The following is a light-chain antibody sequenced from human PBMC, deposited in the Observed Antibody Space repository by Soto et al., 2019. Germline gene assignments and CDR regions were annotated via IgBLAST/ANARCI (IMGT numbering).Light chain of an antibody. CDR2: STN. V-gene: IGLV8-61*01. J-gene: IGLJ3*02. CDR1: SGSVSTSYY. CDR3: VLYMGSGIWV. Sequence: QTVVTQEPSFSVSPGRTVTLTCGLSSGSVSTSYYPSWYQQTPGQAPRTLIYSTNTRSSGVPDRFSGSILGNKAALTITGAHADDESDYYGVLYMGSGIWVFGGGTKVTVL.